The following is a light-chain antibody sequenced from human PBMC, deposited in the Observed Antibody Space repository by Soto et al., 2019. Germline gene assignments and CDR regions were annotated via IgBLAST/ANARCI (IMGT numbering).Light chain of an antibody. CDR1: SSNIGAGYD. CDR3: QSYDSRLSVQV. J-gene: IGLJ3*02. CDR2: GNS. Sequence: QSVLTQPPSVSGAPGQRVTISCTGSSSNIGAGYDVHWYQQLPGTAPKLLIYGNSNRPSGVPDRFSGSKSGTSASLAITGLQAEDEADYYCQSYDSRLSVQVFGGGTKLTVL. V-gene: IGLV1-40*01.